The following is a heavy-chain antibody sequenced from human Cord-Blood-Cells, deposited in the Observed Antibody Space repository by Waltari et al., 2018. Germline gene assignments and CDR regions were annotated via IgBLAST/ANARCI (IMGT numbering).Heavy chain of an antibody. V-gene: IGHV1-3*01. CDR1: GYTFTSYA. J-gene: IGHJ4*02. D-gene: IGHD6-19*01. CDR3: ARDLDSAVSSSGCPDY. Sequence: QVQLVQSGAEVKKPGASVKVSCKASGYTFTSYAMHWVRQAPGQRLEWMGWINAGNGNTKYSKKFQGRVTITRDTSASTAYMELSSLRSEDTAVYYCARDLDSAVSSSGCPDYWGQGTLVTVSS. CDR2: INAGNGNT.